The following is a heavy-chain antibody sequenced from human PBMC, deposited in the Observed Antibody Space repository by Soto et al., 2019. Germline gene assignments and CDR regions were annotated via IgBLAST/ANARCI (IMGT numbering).Heavy chain of an antibody. Sequence: QTGGSLRLSCAASGFTFSSYAMSWVRQAPGKGLEWVSAISGSGGSTYYADSVKGRFTISRDNSKNTLYLQMNSLRAEDTAVYYCAKDPSFAGSCYPDYWGQGTLVTVSS. D-gene: IGHD2-15*01. CDR3: AKDPSFAGSCYPDY. V-gene: IGHV3-23*01. J-gene: IGHJ4*02. CDR1: GFTFSSYA. CDR2: ISGSGGST.